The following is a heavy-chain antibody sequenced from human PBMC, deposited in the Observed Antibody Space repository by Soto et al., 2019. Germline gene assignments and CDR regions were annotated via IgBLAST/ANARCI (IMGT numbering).Heavy chain of an antibody. D-gene: IGHD6-19*01. Sequence: PGGSLRLSCAAPAFTVRSNYMSWVRQAPGKGLEWVSAISSDGGTYYTDSVKGRFTISRDNFKNTLYLQMNSLTAEDTAVYYCARDVIAVAGSADYWGQGTLVTVPQ. V-gene: IGHV3-53*01. J-gene: IGHJ4*02. CDR3: ARDVIAVAGSADY. CDR1: AFTVRSNY. CDR2: ISSDGGT.